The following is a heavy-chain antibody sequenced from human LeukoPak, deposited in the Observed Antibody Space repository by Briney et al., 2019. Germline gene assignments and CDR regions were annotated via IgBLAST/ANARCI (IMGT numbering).Heavy chain of an antibody. CDR1: GGSFSGYH. D-gene: IGHD2-15*01. CDR3: ARGYCSGGSCYGWFDP. J-gene: IGHJ5*02. CDR2: INHSGST. Sequence: SETLSLTCAVYGGSFSGYHWSWIRQPPGKGLEWIGEINHSGSTNYNPSLKSRVTISVDTSKNQFSLKLSSVTAADTAVYYCARGYCSGGSCYGWFDPWGQGTLVTVSS. V-gene: IGHV4-34*01.